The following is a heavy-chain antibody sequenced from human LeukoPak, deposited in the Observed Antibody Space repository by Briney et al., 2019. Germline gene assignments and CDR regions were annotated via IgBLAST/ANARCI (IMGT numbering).Heavy chain of an antibody. CDR1: GVSVRSSDSY. CDR2: IYYNGNT. CDR3: ARRGLVVVPL. D-gene: IGHD2-21*01. V-gene: IGHV4-39*01. J-gene: IGHJ4*02. Sequence: PSETLSLTCTVSGVSVRSSDSYWVWARQPPGKGLEWVGSIYYNGNTPFNPSLKSRLSISVDTSKNQFSLRMTSVTAADTAVYYCARRGLVVVPLWGQGILVTVSS.